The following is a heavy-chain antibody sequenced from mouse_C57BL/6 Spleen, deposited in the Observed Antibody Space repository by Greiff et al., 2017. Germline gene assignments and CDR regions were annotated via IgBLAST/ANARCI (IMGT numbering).Heavy chain of an antibody. D-gene: IGHD2-5*01. CDR2: IDPSDSYT. Sequence: QVQLQQPGAELVMPGASVKLSCKASGYTFTSYWMHWVKQRPGQGLEWIGEIDPSDSYTNYNQKFKGKSTLTIDKSSSTAYMQLSSLTSEDSAVYYCARGGYSNYAMDYWGQGTSVTVSS. CDR3: ARGGYSNYAMDY. J-gene: IGHJ4*01. CDR1: GYTFTSYW. V-gene: IGHV1-69*01.